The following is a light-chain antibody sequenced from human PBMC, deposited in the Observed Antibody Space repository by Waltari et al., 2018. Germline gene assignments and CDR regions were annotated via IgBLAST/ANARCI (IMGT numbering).Light chain of an antibody. CDR2: RDD. J-gene: IGLJ3*02. Sequence: QSVLTQPPSASGTPGQRVTISCSGSNSNIGNNYVSWYQQLPGTAPKLLIYRDDQRPSWVPVRFSGSKCGTSASLAISGLRSGDEADYSCAAWDGSLSGVVGAGTKLAVL. CDR1: NSNIGNNY. CDR3: AAWDGSLSGV. V-gene: IGLV1-47*01.